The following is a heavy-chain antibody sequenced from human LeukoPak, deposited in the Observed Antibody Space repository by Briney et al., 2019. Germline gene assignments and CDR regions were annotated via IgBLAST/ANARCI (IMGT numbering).Heavy chain of an antibody. CDR3: ARADSSSWYSSFDY. D-gene: IGHD6-13*01. CDR1: GYTFTGYY. CDR2: INPNSGGT. J-gene: IGHJ4*02. V-gene: IGHV1-2*02. Sequence: ASVKVSCTASGYTFTGYYMHWMRQAPGQGLEWMGWINPNSGGTNYAQKFQGGVTMTRDTSISTAYMELSRLRSDDTAVYYCARADSSSWYSSFDYWGQGTLVTVSS.